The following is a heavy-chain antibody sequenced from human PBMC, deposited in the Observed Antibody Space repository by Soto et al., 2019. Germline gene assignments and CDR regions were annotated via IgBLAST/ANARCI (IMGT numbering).Heavy chain of an antibody. CDR1: GGSISSYY. Sequence: SETLSLTCTVSGGSISSYYWSWIRQPPGKGLEWIGYIYYSGSTNYNPSLKSRVTISVDTSKNQFSLSLFSLSPADTGVYYCARDPYGYLFDQWGQGIPVTVSS. J-gene: IGHJ4*02. CDR3: ARDPYGYLFDQ. CDR2: IYYSGST. V-gene: IGHV4-59*01. D-gene: IGHD5-18*01.